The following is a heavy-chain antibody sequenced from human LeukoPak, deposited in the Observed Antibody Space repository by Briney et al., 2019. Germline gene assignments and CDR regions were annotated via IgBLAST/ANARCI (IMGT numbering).Heavy chain of an antibody. CDR1: GFTFNNYG. CDR3: AKDTLGYCSGGSCYPRGDAFDI. Sequence: GGSLRLSCAPSGFTFNNYGMHWVRQAPGKGLEWVAVISYDGSNKYYADSVKGRFTISRDNSKNTLYLQMNSLRAEDTAVYYCAKDTLGYCSGGSCYPRGDAFDIWGQGTMVTVSS. J-gene: IGHJ3*02. D-gene: IGHD2-15*01. V-gene: IGHV3-30*18. CDR2: ISYDGSNK.